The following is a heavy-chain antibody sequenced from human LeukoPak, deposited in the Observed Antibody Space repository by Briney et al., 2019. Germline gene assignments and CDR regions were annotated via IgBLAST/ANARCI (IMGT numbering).Heavy chain of an antibody. CDR2: TSYNGNT. V-gene: IGHV1-18*04. D-gene: IGHD6-19*01. CDR1: GYTFSNYG. J-gene: IGHJ4*02. Sequence: GASVKVSCKASGYTFSNYGISWVRQAPGLGLEWMGWTSYNGNTNYAQKFQDRVTMTTGTSTTTAYMELRSLESDDTAVYYCARHSGSGWQALGYWGQGTLVTVSS. CDR3: ARHSGSGWQALGY.